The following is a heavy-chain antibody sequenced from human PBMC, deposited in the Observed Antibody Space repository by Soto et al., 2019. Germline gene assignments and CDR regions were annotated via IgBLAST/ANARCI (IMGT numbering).Heavy chain of an antibody. CDR3: ARGPRYCSGGSCYVPSNWYFDL. CDR2: INHSGST. J-gene: IGHJ2*01. D-gene: IGHD2-15*01. CDR1: GGSFSGYY. V-gene: IGHV4-34*01. Sequence: QVQLQQWGAGLLKPSETLSLTCAVYGGSFSGYYWSWIRQPPGKGLEWIGEINHSGSTNYNPSLNSRVTISVDTSKNQFSLKLSSVTAADTAVYYCARGPRYCSGGSCYVPSNWYFDLWGRGTLVTVSS.